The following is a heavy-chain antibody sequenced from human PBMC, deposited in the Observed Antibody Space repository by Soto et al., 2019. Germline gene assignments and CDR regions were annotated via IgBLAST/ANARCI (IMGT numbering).Heavy chain of an antibody. D-gene: IGHD3-10*01. Sequence: QITLNESGPTQVKPRQTLTLTCTFSGFSLTTSGVGVGWILHSPGKAPEWRALTYWDDDKRYSPSLKSRLTITKDTSKILVLRTMAALAPADTATYYCAHRVLRMVFGFVTTTAIYFYFWCQGTPVAVSS. CDR2: TYWDDDK. J-gene: IGHJ4*02. CDR3: AHRVLRMVFGFVTTTAIYFYF. CDR1: GFSLTTSGVG. V-gene: IGHV2-5*02.